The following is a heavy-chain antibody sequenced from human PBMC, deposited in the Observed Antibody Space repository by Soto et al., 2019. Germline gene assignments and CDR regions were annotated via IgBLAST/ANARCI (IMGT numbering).Heavy chain of an antibody. CDR1: GRSINSYY. CDR2: IYDSGIT. D-gene: IGHD3-22*01. V-gene: IGHV4-59*01. Sequence: SETLSLTCNVSGRSINSYYWSWVRQPPGEGLEWIGYIYDSGITSYNPSLKSRVTMSADTSKNQFSLKLTSVTGADTAVYYCARTYDSNGYANEFDSWGQGILVTVSS. CDR3: ARTYDSNGYANEFDS. J-gene: IGHJ4*02.